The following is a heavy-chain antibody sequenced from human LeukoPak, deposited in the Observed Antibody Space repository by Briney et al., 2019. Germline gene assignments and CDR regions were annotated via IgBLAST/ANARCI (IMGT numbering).Heavy chain of an antibody. J-gene: IGHJ6*03. CDR1: GFTVSSNY. D-gene: IGHD3-22*01. Sequence: GGSLRLSCAASGFTVSSNYMSWVRQAPGKGLEWVSLIYSGGSTYYADSVKGRFTISRDNSKNSLYLQMNSLRAEDTALYYCAKDGKDSSGSYYYYYYMDVWGKGTTVTVSS. CDR3: AKDGKDSSGSYYYYYYMDV. V-gene: IGHV3-53*05. CDR2: IYSGGST.